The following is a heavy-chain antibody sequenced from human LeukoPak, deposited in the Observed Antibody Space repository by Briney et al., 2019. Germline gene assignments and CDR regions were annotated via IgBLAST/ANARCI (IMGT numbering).Heavy chain of an antibody. CDR2: ISAYNGDT. CDR1: GYTFTNYD. CDR3: ARHYYDSGGYNSAFDY. J-gene: IGHJ4*02. Sequence: ASVTVSCTASGYTFTNYDITWVRQAPGQGLEWLGWISAYNGDTNYAQKLQGRVTMTTDTSTGTAYMELRSLRSDDTAVYYCARHYYDSGGYNSAFDYWGQGTLVTVSS. V-gene: IGHV1-18*01. D-gene: IGHD3-22*01.